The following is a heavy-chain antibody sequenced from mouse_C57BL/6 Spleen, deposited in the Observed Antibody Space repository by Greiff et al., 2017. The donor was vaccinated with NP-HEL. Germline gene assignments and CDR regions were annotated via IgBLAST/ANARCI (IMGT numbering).Heavy chain of an antibody. J-gene: IGHJ1*03. CDR3: ARHYYGSSYWYFYV. V-gene: IGHV2-9-1*01. Sequence: VKLVESGPGLVAPSQSLSITCTVSGFSLTSYAISWVRQPPGKGLEWLGVIWTGGGTNYNSALKSRLSISKDNSKSQVFLKMNSLQTDDTARYYCARHYYGSSYWYFYVWGTGTTVTVSS. CDR2: IWTGGGT. D-gene: IGHD1-1*01. CDR1: GFSLTSYA.